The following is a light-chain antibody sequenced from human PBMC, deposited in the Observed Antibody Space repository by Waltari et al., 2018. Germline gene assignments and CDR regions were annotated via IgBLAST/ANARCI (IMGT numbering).Light chain of an antibody. Sequence: DIVMTQSPDSLAVSLGERATINCKSSQSVLHTANNRNDLAWYRQKPGQPPKLLMYLASSRASGVPDRFSGSGSGADFTLTIGSLQPEDVAVYFCQQYYSTPYTFGQGTKLEIK. CDR2: LAS. CDR1: QSVLHTANNRND. V-gene: IGKV4-1*01. CDR3: QQYYSTPYT. J-gene: IGKJ2*01.